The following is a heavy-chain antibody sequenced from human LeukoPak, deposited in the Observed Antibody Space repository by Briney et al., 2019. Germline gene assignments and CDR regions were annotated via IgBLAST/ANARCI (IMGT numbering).Heavy chain of an antibody. CDR2: ISYDGSNK. CDR3: ARDENGSGWYSYFDS. V-gene: IGHV3-30*04. J-gene: IGHJ4*02. CDR1: GFTFSSYA. Sequence: GGSLRLSCAASGFTFSSYAMHWVRQAPGKGLQWVAVISYDGSNKYYADSVKGRFTISRDNSRNTLYLQMTSLRAEDTAVYYCARDENGSGWYSYFDSWGQGTLVTVSS. D-gene: IGHD6-19*01.